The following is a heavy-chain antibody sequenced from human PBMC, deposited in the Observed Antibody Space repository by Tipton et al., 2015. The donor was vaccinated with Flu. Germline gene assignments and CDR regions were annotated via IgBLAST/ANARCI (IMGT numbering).Heavy chain of an antibody. D-gene: IGHD3-22*01. CDR3: ATRDYYDSSGYSDY. J-gene: IGHJ4*02. CDR2: INHSGST. V-gene: IGHV4-34*01. Sequence: TLSLTCAVYGGSFSGYYWSWIRQPPGKGLEGIGEINHSGSTHYNPSLKSRVTISVDTPKNQFSLKLSSVTAADTAVYYCATRDYYDSSGYSDYWGQGTLVTVSS. CDR1: GGSFSGYY.